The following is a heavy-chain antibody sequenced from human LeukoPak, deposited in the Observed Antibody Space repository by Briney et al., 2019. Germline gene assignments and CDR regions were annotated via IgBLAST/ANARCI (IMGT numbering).Heavy chain of an antibody. Sequence: KPSETLSLTCTVSGGSISSSSYYWGWIRQPPGKGLEWIGSNSGSTYYNPSLKSRVTISVDTSKNQFSLKLSSVTAADTAVYYCVVVVPAAILYYYYYMDVWGKGTTVTVSS. J-gene: IGHJ6*03. V-gene: IGHV4-39*01. CDR1: GGSISSSSYY. CDR2: NSGST. D-gene: IGHD2-2*01. CDR3: VVVVPAAILYYYYYMDV.